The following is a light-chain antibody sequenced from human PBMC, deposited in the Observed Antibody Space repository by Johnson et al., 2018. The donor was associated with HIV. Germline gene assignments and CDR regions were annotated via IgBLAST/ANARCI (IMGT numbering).Light chain of an antibody. CDR2: DNN. V-gene: IGLV1-51*01. CDR1: SSNIGNNY. J-gene: IGLJ1*01. CDR3: GTWDSSLSAFYA. Sequence: QSVLTQPPSVSAAPGQKVTISCSGSSSNIGNNYVSWYQQLPGTAPKLLIYDNNKRPSGIPDRFSGSKSGTSATLGITGLQTGDEADYYWGTWDSSLSAFYAFGTGTKVTVL.